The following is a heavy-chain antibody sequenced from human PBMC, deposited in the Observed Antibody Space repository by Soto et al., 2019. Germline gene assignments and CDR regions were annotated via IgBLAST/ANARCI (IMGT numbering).Heavy chain of an antibody. CDR1: GFTFSSYA. V-gene: IGHV3-30-3*01. CDR2: ISYDGSNK. Sequence: GGSLRLSCAASGFTFSSYAMHWVRQAPGKGLGWVAVISYDGSNKYYADSVKGRFTISRDNSKNTLYLQMNSLRAEDTAVYYCARESEQWLGSFDYWGQGTLVTVSS. J-gene: IGHJ4*02. CDR3: ARESEQWLGSFDY. D-gene: IGHD6-19*01.